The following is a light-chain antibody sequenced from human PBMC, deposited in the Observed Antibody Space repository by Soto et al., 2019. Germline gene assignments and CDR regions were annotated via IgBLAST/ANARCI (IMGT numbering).Light chain of an antibody. V-gene: IGLV2-14*01. J-gene: IGLJ1*01. CDR3: SSYTSSSTYF. CDR2: DVS. CDR1: SSDVGGYNY. Sequence: QSVLTQPASVSGSPGQSITISCTGTSSDVGGYNYVSWYQQHPGKAPKLMIYDVSNRPSGVSNRFSGSKSGNTASLTISGLQAEDEADYYSSSYTSSSTYFFGTGTKVTV.